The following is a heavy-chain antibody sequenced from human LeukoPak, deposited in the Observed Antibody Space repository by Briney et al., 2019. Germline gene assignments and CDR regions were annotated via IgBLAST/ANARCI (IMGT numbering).Heavy chain of an antibody. CDR1: GASLSGWY. J-gene: IGHJ4*02. Sequence: PSETLSLTCTVSGASLSGWYWSWIRQPAGKGLEWLGHMYSSGSIKYNPSLKSRVTISVYKSKNQFSLKLSSVTAADTAVYYCAADGDRTIWYYYWGQGSLVTVSS. D-gene: IGHD6-13*01. CDR2: MYSSGSI. V-gene: IGHV4-4*07. CDR3: AADGDRTIWYYY.